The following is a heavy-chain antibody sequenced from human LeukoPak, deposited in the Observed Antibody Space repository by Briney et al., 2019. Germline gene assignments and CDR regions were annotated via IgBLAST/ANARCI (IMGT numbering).Heavy chain of an antibody. D-gene: IGHD3-10*01. V-gene: IGHV3-66*01. Sequence: GGSLRLSCAASGFTVRSNYMSWVRQAPGKGLEWVSVIYSGGGTYYADSVKDRFTVSRDNSKNTLYLQVNSLRAEDTAVYYCASPVFPHGYFQHWGQGTLVTVSS. CDR3: ASPVFPHGYFQH. CDR2: IYSGGGT. CDR1: GFTVRSNY. J-gene: IGHJ1*01.